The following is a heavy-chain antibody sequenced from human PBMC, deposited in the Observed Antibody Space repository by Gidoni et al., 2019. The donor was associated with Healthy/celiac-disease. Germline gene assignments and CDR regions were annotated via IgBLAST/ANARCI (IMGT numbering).Heavy chain of an antibody. CDR3: ARDTGRGYYDSSGFDY. Sequence: QVQLQESGPGLVKPSQTLSLTCTVSGVSISSGGYYWSWIRQHPGKGLEWIGYIYYSGSTYYNPSLKSRVTISVDTSKNQFSLKLSSVTAADTAVYYCARDTGRGYYDSSGFDYWGQGTLVTVSS. J-gene: IGHJ4*02. CDR2: IYYSGST. D-gene: IGHD3-22*01. CDR1: GVSISSGGYY. V-gene: IGHV4-31*03.